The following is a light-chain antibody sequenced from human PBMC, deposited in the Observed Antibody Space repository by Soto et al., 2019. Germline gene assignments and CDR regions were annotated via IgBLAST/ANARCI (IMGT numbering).Light chain of an antibody. CDR1: QSVSRW. CDR2: KAS. CDR3: QPYNGDST. J-gene: IGKJ4*01. Sequence: DIPMTQSPSTLSASVGDIVTITCRASQSVSRWLAWYQQKPGKAPNLLIYKASNLQSGVPSRFSGSGSGTEFTLTISSLQPDDFATYYCQPYNGDSTFGGGTKVEIK. V-gene: IGKV1-5*03.